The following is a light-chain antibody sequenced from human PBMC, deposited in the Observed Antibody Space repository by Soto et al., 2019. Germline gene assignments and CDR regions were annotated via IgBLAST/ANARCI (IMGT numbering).Light chain of an antibody. CDR1: SSDVGGYNY. J-gene: IGLJ1*01. CDR2: EVS. CDR3: CSYAGTNTYV. Sequence: QSALTQPASVSGSPGQSITISCTGTSSDVGGYNYVSWYQQHPGKAPKLMIYEVSNRPSGVSNRFSGSKSGYTASLTISGLRAEDEADYYCCSYAGTNTYVFGTGTKVTVL. V-gene: IGLV2-23*02.